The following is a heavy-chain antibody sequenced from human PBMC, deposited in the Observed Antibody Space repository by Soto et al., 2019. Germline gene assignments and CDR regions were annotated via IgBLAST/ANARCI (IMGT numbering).Heavy chain of an antibody. CDR2: ISSISSYI. D-gene: IGHD2-15*01. CDR3: ARECSGGSCLTTNYYYYYMDG. V-gene: IGHV3-21*01. J-gene: IGHJ6*03. Sequence: PWGSRWLACGACGFTFCSCCLYWVRQAPGKRLEWVSFISSISSYIYYADSVKGRFTISRDNAKNSLYLQMNSLRAEDTAVYYCARECSGGSCLTTNYYYYYMDGCGKGTTLTISS. CDR1: GFTFCSCC.